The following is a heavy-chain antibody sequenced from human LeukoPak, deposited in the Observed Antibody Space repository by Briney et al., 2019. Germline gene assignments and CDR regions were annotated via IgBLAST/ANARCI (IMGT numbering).Heavy chain of an antibody. CDR2: IYYSGSN. J-gene: IGHJ5*02. CDR3: ARHGVLNYDYVWGSYPAPNWFDP. D-gene: IGHD3-16*02. CDR1: GGSISSSRYY. V-gene: IGHV4-39*01. Sequence: SETLSLTCTVSGGSISSSRYYWGWIRQPPGKGLEWIGSIYYSGSNYYNPSLTSRVTISVDTSKNQFSLKLSSVTAADTAVYYCARHGVLNYDYVWGSYPAPNWFDPWGQGTLVTVSS.